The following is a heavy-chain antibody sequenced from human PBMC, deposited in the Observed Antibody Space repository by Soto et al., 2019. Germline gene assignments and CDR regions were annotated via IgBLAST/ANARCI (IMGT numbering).Heavy chain of an antibody. CDR1: GRIFSSFP. CDR3: ARVGSRDAYNCDLDQ. V-gene: IGHV1-69*06. Sequence: QVQLVQSGAEVKKPGSSVKISCKASGRIFSSFPTSWVRQVPGQGLEWMGGVISASGSVTYAPKFQGRVTMTTVTSAGIGYMELTGLTSEDTAIYYCARVGSRDAYNCDLDQWGPGTMVTVS. CDR2: VISASGSV. J-gene: IGHJ1*01. D-gene: IGHD1-1*01.